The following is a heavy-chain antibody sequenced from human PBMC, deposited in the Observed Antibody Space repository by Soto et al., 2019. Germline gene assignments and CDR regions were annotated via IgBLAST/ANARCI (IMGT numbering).Heavy chain of an antibody. J-gene: IGHJ4*02. Sequence: SETLSLTCAVSGGSISSGGYSWSWIRQPPGKGLEWIGYIYHSGSTYYNPSLKSRVTISVDRSKNQFSLNLSSVTAADTAVYYCASGYVYFDYWGQGTLVTVSS. CDR2: IYHSGST. D-gene: IGHD5-12*01. CDR1: GGSISSGGYS. V-gene: IGHV4-30-2*01. CDR3: ASGYVYFDY.